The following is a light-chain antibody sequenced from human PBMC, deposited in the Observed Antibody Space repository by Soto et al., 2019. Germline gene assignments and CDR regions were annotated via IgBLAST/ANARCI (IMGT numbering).Light chain of an antibody. CDR1: SSDVGGYNY. CDR3: SSDTSTTTLYV. CDR2: EVS. V-gene: IGLV2-14*01. Sequence: QSVLTQPASVSGSPGQSITISCTGTSSDVGGYNYVSWYQQHPGKAPKLMIYEVSNRPSGVSNRFSGSKSGNTASLTISGHHAEDEADYYCSSDTSTTTLYVFGTGTKLTVL. J-gene: IGLJ1*01.